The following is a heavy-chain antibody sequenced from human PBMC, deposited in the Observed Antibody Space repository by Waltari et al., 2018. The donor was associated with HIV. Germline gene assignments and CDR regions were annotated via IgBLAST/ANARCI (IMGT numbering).Heavy chain of an antibody. D-gene: IGHD6-19*01. Sequence: QVQLVQSGAEVKKPGSSVKVSCKASGGTFSSYAISWVRQAPGQGLCGMGRISPILGIANYAQKFQGRVTITADKSTSTADMELSSLRSEDTAVYYCARDYEGIAVADGVFDYWGQGTLVTVSS. J-gene: IGHJ4*02. V-gene: IGHV1-69*04. CDR2: ISPILGIA. CDR1: GGTFSSYA. CDR3: ARDYEGIAVADGVFDY.